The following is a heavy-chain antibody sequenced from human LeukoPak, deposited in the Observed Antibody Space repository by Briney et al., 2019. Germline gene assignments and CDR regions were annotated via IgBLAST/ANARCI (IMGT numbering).Heavy chain of an antibody. CDR3: TRDLMDYDVSTGLHHYYMDV. CDR1: GFTFSNYG. Sequence: GGSLRLSCAASGFTFSNYGMHWVRQAPGKGLEWVAVISYDGSNKYYADSVKGRFTISRDNSKSTLYLQMNTLRVEDTAVYYCTRDLMDYDVSTGLHHYYMDVWGQGTTVTVSS. D-gene: IGHD3-9*01. CDR2: ISYDGSNK. V-gene: IGHV3-30*03. J-gene: IGHJ6*02.